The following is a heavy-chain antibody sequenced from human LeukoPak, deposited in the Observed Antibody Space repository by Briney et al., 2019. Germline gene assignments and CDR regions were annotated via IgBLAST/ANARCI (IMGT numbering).Heavy chain of an antibody. CDR1: GFTFDDYA. D-gene: IGHD5-24*01. V-gene: IGHV3-9*01. CDR2: IRWNSGSI. CDR3: AKDLGPGSMATSPGFDY. Sequence: GGSLRLYCAASGFTFDDYAMHWVRQAPGKGLERVSGIRWNSGSIGYADSVKGRFTISRDNAKTSLYLQMNSLKAEDTALYYCAKDLGPGSMATSPGFDYWGQGTLVTVSS. J-gene: IGHJ4*02.